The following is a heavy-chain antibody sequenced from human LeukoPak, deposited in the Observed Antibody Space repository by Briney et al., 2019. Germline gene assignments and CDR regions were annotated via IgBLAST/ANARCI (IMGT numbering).Heavy chain of an antibody. CDR1: GYTVTELS. CDR3: ASMVRGVIIALNY. CDR2: FDPEDGET. D-gene: IGHD3-10*01. J-gene: IGHJ4*02. V-gene: IGHV1-24*01. Sequence: ASVKVPCKVSGYTVTELSMHWVRQAPGKGLEWMGGFDPEDGETIYAQKFQGRVTMTEDTSTDTAYMELSSLRSEDTAVYYCASMVRGVIIALNYWGQGTLVTVSS.